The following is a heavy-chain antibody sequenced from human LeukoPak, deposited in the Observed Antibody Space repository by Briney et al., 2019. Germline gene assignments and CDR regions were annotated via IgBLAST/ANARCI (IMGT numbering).Heavy chain of an antibody. CDR3: AKDPIPGRIAAAGTGWFDY. CDR1: GFNFSSYG. Sequence: PGGSLRLSCAASGFNFSSYGMHLVRQAPGKGLEWVAVISFDGSNKYCSDSVKGRFTISRGNSKNTLYLQMNSLRAEDTAVYYCAKDPIPGRIAAAGTGWFDYWGQGTLVTVSS. V-gene: IGHV3-30*18. D-gene: IGHD6-13*01. J-gene: IGHJ5*01. CDR2: ISFDGSNK.